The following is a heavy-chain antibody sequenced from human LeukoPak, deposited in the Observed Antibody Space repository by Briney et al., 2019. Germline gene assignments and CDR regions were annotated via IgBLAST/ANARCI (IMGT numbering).Heavy chain of an antibody. V-gene: IGHV3-48*01. D-gene: IGHD6-25*01. J-gene: IGHJ6*03. Sequence: GGSLRLSCAASGFTFSTYTMNWVRQPPGKGLEWVSNIATSSSTIYYADSVKGRFTISRDNAKNSLYLQMNSLRADDTAVYYCARFAAGGSYYYYMDVWGKGTTVTVSS. CDR3: ARFAAGGSYYYYMDV. CDR1: GFTFSTYT. CDR2: IATSSSTI.